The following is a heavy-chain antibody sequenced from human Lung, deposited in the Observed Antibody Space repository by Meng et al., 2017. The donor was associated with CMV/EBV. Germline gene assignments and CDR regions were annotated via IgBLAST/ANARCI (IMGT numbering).Heavy chain of an antibody. V-gene: IGHV4-4*02. D-gene: IGHD6-19*01. Sequence: QWQLQGSGPGLVKPSGTLSLTCACSGGSISISTWWSWVRQPPGKGLEWIGEIYHSGGTNYNPSLRGRVTISLDKSKNQFSLTLRSVTAADTAVYYCARDPYATGWAGWGQGTLVTVSS. CDR3: ARDPYATGWAG. J-gene: IGHJ4*02. CDR1: GGSISISTW. CDR2: IYHSGGT.